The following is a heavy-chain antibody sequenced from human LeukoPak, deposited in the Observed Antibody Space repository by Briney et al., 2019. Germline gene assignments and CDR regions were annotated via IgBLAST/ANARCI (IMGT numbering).Heavy chain of an antibody. V-gene: IGHV3-30*02. CDR2: IRYDGSNK. D-gene: IGHD5-24*01. CDR1: GFTFSSYG. J-gene: IGHJ4*02. Sequence: AGGSLRLSCAASGFTFSSYGMHWVRQAPGKGLEWVAFIRYDGSNKYYADPVKGRFTISRDNSKNTLYLQMNSLRAEDTAVYYCAKDQPMATTGVSGALDYWGQGTLVTVSS. CDR3: AKDQPMATTGVSGALDY.